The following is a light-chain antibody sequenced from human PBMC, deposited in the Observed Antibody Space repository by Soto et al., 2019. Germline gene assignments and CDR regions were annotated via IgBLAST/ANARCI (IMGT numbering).Light chain of an antibody. J-gene: IGKJ1*01. CDR3: QQYGSSGT. Sequence: DIGLTQSPGTLSLSPGERASLSCRASQSVSSGHLAWYQQNPGQAPRLLIYGASNRATGIPDRFSGSGSGTDFTLTISRLEPEDLAEYYCQQYGSSGTFGQGTKVDIK. CDR1: QSVSSGH. V-gene: IGKV3-20*01. CDR2: GAS.